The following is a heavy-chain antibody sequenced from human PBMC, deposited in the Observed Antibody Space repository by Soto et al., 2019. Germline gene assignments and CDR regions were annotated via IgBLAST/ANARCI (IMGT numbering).Heavy chain of an antibody. D-gene: IGHD3-16*02. CDR1: GGSISSYY. V-gene: IGHV4-59*01. CDR3: ARGTEGVWGSYRSGYYFDY. J-gene: IGHJ4*02. CDR2: IYYSGST. Sequence: SETLSLTCTVSGGSISSYYWSWIRQPPGKGLEWIGYIYYSGSTNYNPSLKSRVTISVDTSKNQFSLKLSSVTAADTAVYYCARGTEGVWGSYRSGYYFDYWGQGTLVTVSS.